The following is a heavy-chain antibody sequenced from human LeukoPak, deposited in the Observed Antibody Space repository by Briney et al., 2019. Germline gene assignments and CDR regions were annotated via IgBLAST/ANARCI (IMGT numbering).Heavy chain of an antibody. CDR1: GYTFTGHY. Sequence: GASVKVSCKASGYTFTGHYMHWVRQAPGQGLEWMGWINSDSGGTKYAQKFQGSVIMTRVTSISTAYMELSRLKSDDTAVYYCARGRVHSWSDAFDIWGQRTTVTVSS. D-gene: IGHD1-1*01. J-gene: IGHJ3*02. CDR2: INSDSGGT. CDR3: ARGRVHSWSDAFDI. V-gene: IGHV1-2*02.